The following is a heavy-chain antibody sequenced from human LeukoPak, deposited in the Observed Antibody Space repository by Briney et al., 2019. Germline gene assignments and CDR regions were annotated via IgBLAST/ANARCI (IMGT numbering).Heavy chain of an antibody. D-gene: IGHD3-22*01. Sequence: PSETLSLTCTVSGGSLSSSGYYWGWIRQPPGKGLEWIGSMYYSVNTYYNPSLRSRVTMSVDTSKNQFSLKLSPVTAADTAVYYCARTYYYDSSGNYGYNWFDPWGQGTLVSVSS. J-gene: IGHJ5*02. CDR3: ARTYYYDSSGNYGYNWFDP. CDR1: GGSLSSSGYY. V-gene: IGHV4-39*01. CDR2: MYYSVNT.